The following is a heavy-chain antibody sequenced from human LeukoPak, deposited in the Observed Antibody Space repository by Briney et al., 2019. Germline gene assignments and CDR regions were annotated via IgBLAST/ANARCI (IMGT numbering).Heavy chain of an antibody. V-gene: IGHV1-24*01. D-gene: IGHD1-14*01. CDR2: FDPEDGET. Sequence: ASVEVSCKVSGYTLTELSMHWVRQAPGKGLEWMGGFDPEDGETIYAQKFQGRVTMTEDTSTDTAYMELSSLRSEDTAVYYCATPRKDDGIYYYYGMDVWGQGTTVTVSS. CDR3: ATPRKDDGIYYYYGMDV. CDR1: GYTLTELS. J-gene: IGHJ6*02.